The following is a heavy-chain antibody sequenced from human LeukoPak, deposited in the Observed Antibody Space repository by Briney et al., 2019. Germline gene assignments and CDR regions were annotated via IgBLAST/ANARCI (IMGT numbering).Heavy chain of an antibody. CDR2: IVVGSGNT. Sequence: AASVKVSCKASGFTFTSSAMQWVRQARGQRLEWIGWIVVGSGNTNYAQKFQERVAITRDMSTSTAYMELSSLRSEDAAVYYCAALRAAVAGSFDYWGQGTLVTVSS. J-gene: IGHJ4*02. CDR3: AALRAAVAGSFDY. CDR1: GFTFTSSA. D-gene: IGHD6-19*01. V-gene: IGHV1-58*02.